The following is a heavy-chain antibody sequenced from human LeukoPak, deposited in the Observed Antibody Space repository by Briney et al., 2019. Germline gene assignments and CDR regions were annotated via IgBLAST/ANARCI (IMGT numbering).Heavy chain of an antibody. CDR2: INHSGST. V-gene: IGHV4-34*01. CDR1: GGSFSGYY. D-gene: IGHD2-21*02. CDR3: ARSLIVVVTATTYYFDY. J-gene: IGHJ4*02. Sequence: SETLSLTCAVYGGSFSGYYWSWICQPPGKGLEWIGEINHSGSTNYNPSLKSRVTISVDTSKNQFSLKLSSVTAADTAVYYCARSLIVVVTATTYYFDYWGQGTLVTVSS.